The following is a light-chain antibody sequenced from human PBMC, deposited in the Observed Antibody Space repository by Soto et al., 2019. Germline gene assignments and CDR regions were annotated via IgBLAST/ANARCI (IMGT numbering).Light chain of an antibody. Sequence: EIIMTQSPATLSVSPGERVTLSCRASQSISGNLAWYQHKPGQAPRLLISGASARATGFPARFSGSGSGTEFTLTISSLQSEDFAVYYCQQYNNWSGTFGQGTKVEIK. CDR2: GAS. CDR3: QQYNNWSGT. J-gene: IGKJ1*01. V-gene: IGKV3-15*01. CDR1: QSISGN.